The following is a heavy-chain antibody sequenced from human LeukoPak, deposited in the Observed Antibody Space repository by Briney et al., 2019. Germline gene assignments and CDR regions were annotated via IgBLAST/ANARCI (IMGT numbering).Heavy chain of an antibody. CDR3: ARDRVPTGDRSAHDY. CDR2: ISGSGGST. V-gene: IGHV3-23*01. D-gene: IGHD7-27*01. CDR1: GFTFSSYA. J-gene: IGHJ4*02. Sequence: GGSLRLSCAASGFTFSSYAMSWVRQAPGKGLEWVSTISGSGGSTYYADSVKGRFTISRDNAKNSLYLQMNSLRAEDTAVYYCARDRVPTGDRSAHDYWGQGTLVTVSS.